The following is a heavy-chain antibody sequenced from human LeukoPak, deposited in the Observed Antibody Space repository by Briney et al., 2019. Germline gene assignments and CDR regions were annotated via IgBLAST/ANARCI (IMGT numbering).Heavy chain of an antibody. J-gene: IGHJ6*03. CDR1: GFTFSSYA. CDR2: ISGSGGST. D-gene: IGHD1-1*01. CDR3: AKGQQNWYYYYMDV. Sequence: GGSLRLSCAASGFTFSSYAMSWVRQAPGKGLEWVSAISGSGGSTYYADSVKGRFTISRDNSKNTLYLQMNSLRAEDTAAYYCAKGQQNWYYYYMDVWGKGTTVTVSS. V-gene: IGHV3-23*01.